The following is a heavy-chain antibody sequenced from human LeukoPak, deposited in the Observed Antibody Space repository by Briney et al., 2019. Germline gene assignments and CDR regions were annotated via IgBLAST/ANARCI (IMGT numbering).Heavy chain of an antibody. CDR2: INHSGST. J-gene: IGHJ3*02. V-gene: IGHV4-34*01. Sequence: PSETLSLTCAVYGGSFSGYYWSWIRQPPGKGLEWIGEINHSGSTNYNPSLKSRVTISVDTSKNQFSLKLSSVTAADTAVYYCARDSGAFDIWGQRTMVTVSS. CDR1: GGSFSGYY. CDR3: ARDSGAFDI. D-gene: IGHD2-21*01.